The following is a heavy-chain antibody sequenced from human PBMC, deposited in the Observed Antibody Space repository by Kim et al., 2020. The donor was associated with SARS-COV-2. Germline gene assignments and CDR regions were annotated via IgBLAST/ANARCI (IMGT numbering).Heavy chain of an antibody. CDR3: AKEDSNSSPDH. CDR1: GFTFSTYG. Sequence: GGSLRLSCTASGFTFSTYGMDWVRQAPGKGLEWVAVISYDGSDKYYADSVKGRFTISRDNSKKTLYLQMNSLRAEDTAVYYCAKEDSNSSPDHWGQGTLVTVSS. V-gene: IGHV3-30*18. D-gene: IGHD6-6*01. J-gene: IGHJ5*02. CDR2: ISYDGSDK.